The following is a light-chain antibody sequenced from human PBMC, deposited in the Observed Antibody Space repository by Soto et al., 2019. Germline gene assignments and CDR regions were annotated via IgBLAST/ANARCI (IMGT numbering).Light chain of an antibody. Sequence: DIQMTQSPSSLSASVGDRVTITCQASQDISNHLNRYQQKPGKAPKLLIFDASSVETGVRSRFSRSGSATHFNITMQSLQAEDNATYFCQQYGDLPRTFGGGTKV. J-gene: IGKJ4*01. CDR2: DAS. CDR1: QDISNH. CDR3: QQYGDLPRT. V-gene: IGKV1-33*01.